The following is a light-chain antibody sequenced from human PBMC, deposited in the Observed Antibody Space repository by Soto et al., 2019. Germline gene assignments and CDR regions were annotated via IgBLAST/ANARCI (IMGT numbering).Light chain of an antibody. CDR1: SSNIGSAY. V-gene: IGLV1-47*01. J-gene: IGLJ2*01. CDR3: AAWDDSVVV. CDR2: RNN. Sequence: QSVLTQPPSASGTPGQTVTISCSGSSSNIGSAYIYWYQHLPGTAPKLLIYRNNQRPSGVPDRFSASKSGTSASLAIRGLRSEEDADYYCAAWDDSVVVFGGGTQLTVL.